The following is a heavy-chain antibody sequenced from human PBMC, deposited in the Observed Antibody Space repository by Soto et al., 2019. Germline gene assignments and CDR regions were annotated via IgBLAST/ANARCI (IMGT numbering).Heavy chain of an antibody. J-gene: IGHJ4*02. V-gene: IGHV3-23*01. Sequence: GGSLRLSCAASGFTFSSYAMSWVRQAPGKGLEWVSAISGSGGSTYYADSVKGRFTISRDNSKNTLYLQMNSLRAEDTAVYYCASFGAYYDSSGRGNWGQGTLVTVSS. CDR1: GFTFSSYA. CDR3: ASFGAYYDSSGRGN. CDR2: ISGSGGST. D-gene: IGHD3-22*01.